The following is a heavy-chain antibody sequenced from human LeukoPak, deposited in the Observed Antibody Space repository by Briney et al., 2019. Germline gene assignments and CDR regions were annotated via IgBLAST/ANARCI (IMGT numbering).Heavy chain of an antibody. CDR3: AGGAYSGYDS. D-gene: IGHD5-12*01. CDR1: GDSVSSNSAA. CDR2: TYYRSKWYY. V-gene: IGHV6-1*01. J-gene: IGHJ5*02. Sequence: SQTLSLTCAISGDSVSSNSAAWNWIRQSPSRGLEWLGRTYYRSKWYYDYVVSLKSRITIIPDTSKNQFSLQLSSVTPEDTAVYYCAGGAYSGYDSWGQGTLVTVSS.